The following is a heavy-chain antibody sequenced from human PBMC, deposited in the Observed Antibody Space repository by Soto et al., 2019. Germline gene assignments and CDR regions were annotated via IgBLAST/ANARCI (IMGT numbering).Heavy chain of an antibody. CDR2: IYTSGST. J-gene: IGHJ6*02. V-gene: IGHV4-4*07. CDR3: ARSEVGCSGGSCYSAKYYGMDV. CDR1: GGSISSYY. D-gene: IGHD2-15*01. Sequence: PSETLSLTCTVSGGSISSYYWSWIRQPAGKGLEWIGRIYTSGSTNYNPSLKSRVTMSVDTSKNQFSLKLSSVTAADTAVYYCARSEVGCSGGSCYSAKYYGMDVWRQGTTVTVSS.